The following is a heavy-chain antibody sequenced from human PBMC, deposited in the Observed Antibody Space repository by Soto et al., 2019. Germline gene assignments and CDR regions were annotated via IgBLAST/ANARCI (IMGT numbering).Heavy chain of an antibody. V-gene: IGHV4-31*03. Sequence: SETLSLTCTVSGGSISSGGYYWSWIRQHPGKGLEWIGYIYYSGSTYYNPSLKSRVTISVDTSKNQFSLKLSSVTAADTAVYYLASYDSGEYYSGSPIAGLDPWGQGTLVTVSS. CDR1: GGSISSGGYY. D-gene: IGHD3-22*01. CDR2: IYYSGST. CDR3: ASYDSGEYYSGSPIAGLDP. J-gene: IGHJ5*02.